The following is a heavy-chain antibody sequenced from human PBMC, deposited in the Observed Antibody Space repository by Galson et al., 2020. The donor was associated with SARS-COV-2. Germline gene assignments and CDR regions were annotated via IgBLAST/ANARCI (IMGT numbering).Heavy chain of an antibody. CDR3: AKRLYSSSQSETRGMDV. D-gene: IGHD6-13*01. V-gene: IGHV3-23*01. Sequence: GESLKISCAASGFTFSSYAINWVRQAPGEGLEWVSAISGSGDTTHYAGSVKGRFTISRDNSKNTLYMQMNSVRAEDTAVYYCAKRLYSSSQSETRGMDVWGQGATVTVSS. J-gene: IGHJ6*02. CDR2: ISGSGDTT. CDR1: GFTFSSYA.